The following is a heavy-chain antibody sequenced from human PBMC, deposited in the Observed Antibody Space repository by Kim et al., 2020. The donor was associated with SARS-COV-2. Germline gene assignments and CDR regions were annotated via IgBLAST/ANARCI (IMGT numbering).Heavy chain of an antibody. CDR2: INPKSGGT. J-gene: IGHJ2*01. V-gene: IGHV1-2*02. CDR3: ARGRDDYNDYDGGWYFDL. CDR1: GYTFTDYY. D-gene: IGHD4-17*01. Sequence: ASVKVSCAPSGYTFTDYYLHWVRQAPGQGLEWLGWINPKSGGTSYAWMFQDRVTMTRDTSINTIYMKLSGLTSGDTALYYCARGRDDYNDYDGGWYFDLWGRGTLVTVSS.